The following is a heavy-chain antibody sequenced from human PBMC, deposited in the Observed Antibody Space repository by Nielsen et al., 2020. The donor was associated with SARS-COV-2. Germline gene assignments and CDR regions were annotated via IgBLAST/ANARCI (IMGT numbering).Heavy chain of an antibody. CDR1: GYTFTSYD. CDR3: AREHYADSAGSYLYGMDV. CDR2: MNPNSGNT. D-gene: IGHD4-17*01. J-gene: IGHJ6*02. Sequence: ASVKVSCKASGYTFTSYDINWVRQATGQGLEWMGWMNPNSGNTGYAQKFQGRVTITADKSTSTAYMDLSRLRSDDTAVYYCAREHYADSAGSYLYGMDVWGQGTTVTVSS. V-gene: IGHV1-8*01.